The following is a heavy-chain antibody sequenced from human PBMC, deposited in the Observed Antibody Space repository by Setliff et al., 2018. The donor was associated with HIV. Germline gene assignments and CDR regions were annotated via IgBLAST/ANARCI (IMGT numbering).Heavy chain of an antibody. Sequence: ASVKVSCKASGYSFSTYYMHWVRQAPGQGLEWMGVINPSGGTTRYAQKFQGRVTLTRDTSTNTVYMEVSRLTSEDTAVYYCARDLTGDLFFDYWGQGTLVTVSS. CDR1: GYSFSTYY. J-gene: IGHJ4*02. CDR3: ARDLTGDLFFDY. CDR2: INPSGGTT. D-gene: IGHD3-9*01. V-gene: IGHV1-46*01.